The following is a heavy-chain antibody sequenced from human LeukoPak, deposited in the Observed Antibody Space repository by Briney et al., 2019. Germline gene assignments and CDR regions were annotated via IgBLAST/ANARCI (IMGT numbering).Heavy chain of an antibody. V-gene: IGHV3-23*01. D-gene: IGHD3-22*01. Sequence: GGSLRLSCAASGFTFSNYGLSWVRQAPGKGLEWVSGITGSGGSTYYADSVKGRFTISRDNSKNTLYLQMNSLRAEDTAIYCCARGVYYDSSGPGFDYWGQGTLVTVSS. CDR3: ARGVYYDSSGPGFDY. CDR2: ITGSGGST. J-gene: IGHJ4*02. CDR1: GFTFSNYG.